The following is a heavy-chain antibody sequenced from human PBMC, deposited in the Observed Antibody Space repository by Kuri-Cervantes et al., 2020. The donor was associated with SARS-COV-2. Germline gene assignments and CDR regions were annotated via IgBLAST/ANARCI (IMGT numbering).Heavy chain of an antibody. J-gene: IGHJ6*02. CDR2: IIPIFGIA. CDR3: ARVWYYYDSSGPPWYYYYGMDV. Sequence: SVKVSCKASGGTFSSYAISWVRQAPGQGLEWMGGIIPIFGIANYAQKFQGRVTITADKPTSTAYMELSSLRSEDTAVYYCARVWYYYDSSGPPWYYYYGMDVWGQGTLVTVSS. CDR1: GGTFSSYA. V-gene: IGHV1-69*10. D-gene: IGHD3-22*01.